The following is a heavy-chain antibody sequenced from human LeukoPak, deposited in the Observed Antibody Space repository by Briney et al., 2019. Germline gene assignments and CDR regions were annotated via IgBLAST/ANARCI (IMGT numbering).Heavy chain of an antibody. V-gene: IGHV4-59*01. Sequence: SETLSLTCTVSGGSISSYYWSWIRQPPGKGLEWIGYIYYSGSTNYNPSLKSRVTISVDTSKNQFSLKLSSVTAEDTAVYYCARGPSGIFTIFGVVIMDIKRYEYYYYGMDVWGQGTTVTVSS. J-gene: IGHJ6*02. CDR1: GGSISSYY. CDR3: ARGPSGIFTIFGVVIMDIKRYEYYYYGMDV. CDR2: IYYSGST. D-gene: IGHD3-3*01.